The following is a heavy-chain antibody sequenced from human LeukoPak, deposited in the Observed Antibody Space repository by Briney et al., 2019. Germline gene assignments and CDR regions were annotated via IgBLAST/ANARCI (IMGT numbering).Heavy chain of an antibody. D-gene: IGHD3-16*01. Sequence: GGSLRLSCAASGFTFSTYGMHWVRQAPGKGLEWVAVIWYDGSERYHADSVKGRFTISRDNAENSVSLQMNSLRDEDTAMYYCAKLLGDSTIYDLWGQGTQVTVSS. CDR1: GFTFSTYG. CDR3: AKLLGDSTIYDL. J-gene: IGHJ5*02. CDR2: IWYDGSER. V-gene: IGHV3-33*03.